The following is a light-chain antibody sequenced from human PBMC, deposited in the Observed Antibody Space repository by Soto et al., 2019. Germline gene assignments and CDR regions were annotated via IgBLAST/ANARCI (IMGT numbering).Light chain of an antibody. V-gene: IGLV2-11*01. Sequence: QFALTPPPSVSGSPGHSVTISCTGTSSDVGGYSYVSWYQQHPGKAPKLMISDVSKRPSGVPDRFSGSKFGNTASLTISGLQAEDEADYYCCSYAGAFTYVFGSGTKGTVL. CDR3: CSYAGAFTYV. CDR2: DVS. J-gene: IGLJ1*01. CDR1: SSDVGGYSY.